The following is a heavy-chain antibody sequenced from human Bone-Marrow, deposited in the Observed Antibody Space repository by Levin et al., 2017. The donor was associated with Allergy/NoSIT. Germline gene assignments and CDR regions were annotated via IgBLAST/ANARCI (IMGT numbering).Heavy chain of an antibody. CDR2: ISGSGGST. V-gene: IGHV3-23*01. Sequence: PGGSLRLSCAASGFTFSSYAMSWVRQAPGKGLEWVSAISGSGGSTYYADSVKGRFTISRDNSKNTLYLQMNSLRAEDTAVYYCAKAREVSFSMVRGVIISETPQFDYWGQGTLVTVSS. CDR3: AKAREVSFSMVRGVIISETPQFDY. CDR1: GFTFSSYA. J-gene: IGHJ4*02. D-gene: IGHD3-10*01.